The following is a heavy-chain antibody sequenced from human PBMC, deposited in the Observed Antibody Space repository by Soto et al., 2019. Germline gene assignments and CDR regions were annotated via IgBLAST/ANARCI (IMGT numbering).Heavy chain of an antibody. J-gene: IGHJ5*02. CDR3: ARATDDSGAQDYFDP. V-gene: IGHV4-30-4*01. CDR1: GGSISSGDFY. D-gene: IGHD4-17*01. Sequence: PSETLSLTCSVSGGSISSGDFYWTWIRQFPGKGLEWIGYISYSGSAYYNPSLWSRVSTSVDTSKNQFSLKLTSVTAADTAVYYCARATDDSGAQDYFDPWGQGTLVTVSS. CDR2: ISYSGSA.